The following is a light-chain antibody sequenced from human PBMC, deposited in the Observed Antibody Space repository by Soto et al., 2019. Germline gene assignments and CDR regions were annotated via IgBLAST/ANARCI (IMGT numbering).Light chain of an antibody. Sequence: QSVLTQPASVSGSPGQSITISCTGTSSDVGSYNLVSWYQQHPGKAPKLMLYEDTKRPSGVSDRFSGSKSGNTASLTISGLQADDEANYYCSSYTTGTSWVFGGGTKLTVL. CDR1: SSDVGSYNL. CDR3: SSYTTGTSWV. V-gene: IGLV2-14*02. CDR2: EDT. J-gene: IGLJ2*01.